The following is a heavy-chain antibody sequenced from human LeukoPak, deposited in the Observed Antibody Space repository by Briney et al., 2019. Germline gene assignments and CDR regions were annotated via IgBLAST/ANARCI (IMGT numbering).Heavy chain of an antibody. J-gene: IGHJ5*02. Sequence: SSETLSLTCSVSGGSISSYYWSWIRQPAGKGLEWIGRIYSSGTITYNPSLQSRVTMSVDTSKNEFSLKMSSVTAADTAVYYCTRDSGTTGEVKFDPWGQGTLVAVSS. CDR3: TRDSGTTGEVKFDP. CDR2: IYSSGTI. CDR1: GGSISSYY. D-gene: IGHD3-10*01. V-gene: IGHV4-4*07.